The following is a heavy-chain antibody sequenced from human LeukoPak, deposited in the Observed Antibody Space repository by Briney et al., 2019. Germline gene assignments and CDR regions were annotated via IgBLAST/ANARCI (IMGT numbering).Heavy chain of an antibody. Sequence: SVKVSCKASGGTFSSYAISWVRQAPGQGLEWMGRIIPIFGTANYAQKFQGRVTITTDESTSTAYMELSSLRSEDTAVYYCARSIRSGYYHDYWGQGTLVTVSS. CDR3: ARSIRSGYYHDY. V-gene: IGHV1-69*05. CDR2: IIPIFGTA. D-gene: IGHD3-22*01. J-gene: IGHJ4*02. CDR1: GGTFSSYA.